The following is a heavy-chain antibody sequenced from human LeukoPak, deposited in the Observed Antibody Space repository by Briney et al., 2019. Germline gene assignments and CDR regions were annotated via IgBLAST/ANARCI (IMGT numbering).Heavy chain of an antibody. CDR2: ISTDARTI. D-gene: IGHD3-10*01. CDR3: ARPPGPGGY. Sequence: GGSLRLSCAASGFAFSTNWMHWVRQAPGKGLVWVSHISTDARTITYADFVKGQFTISRDNAKNTLYLQMNSLRAEDAAVYYCARPPGPGGYWGQGTLVTVSS. CDR1: GFAFSTNW. J-gene: IGHJ4*02. V-gene: IGHV3-74*01.